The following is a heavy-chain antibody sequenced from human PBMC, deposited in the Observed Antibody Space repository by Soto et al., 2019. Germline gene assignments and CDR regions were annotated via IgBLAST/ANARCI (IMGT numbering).Heavy chain of an antibody. Sequence: SGGSLRLSCAASGFTFSSYAMSWVRQAPGKGLEWVSAISGSGGSTYYADSVKGRFTISRDNSKNTLYLQMNSLRAEDTAVYYCAKDWAGRSGNQVDYWGQGTLVTVSS. J-gene: IGHJ4*02. D-gene: IGHD2-15*01. CDR1: GFTFSSYA. V-gene: IGHV3-23*01. CDR3: AKDWAGRSGNQVDY. CDR2: ISGSGGST.